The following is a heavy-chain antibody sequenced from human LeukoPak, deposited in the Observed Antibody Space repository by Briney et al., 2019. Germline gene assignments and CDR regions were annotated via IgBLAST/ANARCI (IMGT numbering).Heavy chain of an antibody. J-gene: IGHJ5*02. V-gene: IGHV4-34*01. CDR3: ARLDYSNWFDP. Sequence: PSETLSLTCAVYGGSFSGYYWSWIRQPPGKGLEWIGEINHSGSTNCNPSLKSRVTISVDTSKNQFSLKLSSVTAADTAVYYCARLDYSNWFDPWGQGTLVTVSS. CDR1: GGSFSGYY. CDR2: INHSGST. D-gene: IGHD4-4*01.